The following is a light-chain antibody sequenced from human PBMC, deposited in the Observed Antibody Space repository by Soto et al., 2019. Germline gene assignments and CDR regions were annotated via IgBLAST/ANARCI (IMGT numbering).Light chain of an antibody. CDR3: SSYTSTSTLV. V-gene: IGLV2-14*01. J-gene: IGLJ2*01. CDR2: EVS. CDR1: SSDVGAYNY. Sequence: QSALTQPASVSGSPGQSITISCTGTSSDVGAYNYVSWFQQHPGKAPKLMIYEVSNRPSGISSRFSGSKSGNTASLTISWLQAEDDADYYCSSYTSTSTLVFGGGTKLTVL.